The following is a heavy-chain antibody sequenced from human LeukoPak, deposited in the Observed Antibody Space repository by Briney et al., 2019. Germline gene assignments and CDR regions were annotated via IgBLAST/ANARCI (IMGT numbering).Heavy chain of an antibody. CDR3: ARGKGVVMATMLDS. J-gene: IGHJ5*01. Sequence: ASVKVSCKASGYTFTSYAMNWVRQAPGQGLEWMGWINTNTGNPTYAQGFTGRFVFSLDTSVNTAYLQISSLKAEDTAVYYCARGKGVVMATMLDSWGQGSLVTVSS. D-gene: IGHD5-24*01. V-gene: IGHV7-4-1*02. CDR2: INTNTGNP. CDR1: GYTFTSYA.